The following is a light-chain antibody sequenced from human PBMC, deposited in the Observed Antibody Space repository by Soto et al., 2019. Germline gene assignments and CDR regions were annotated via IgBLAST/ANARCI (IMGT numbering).Light chain of an antibody. Sequence: DIQLTQSPSFLSASVGDRVTITCRASQAISSSLAWYQHNPGKAPKLLIYAASTLQNGVPSSFSGSGSGTEFTHAISSRQPEDFATYYCQHLNDYRYTFGQGTKVEIK. V-gene: IGKV1-9*01. J-gene: IGKJ2*01. CDR2: AAS. CDR1: QAISSS. CDR3: QHLNDYRYT.